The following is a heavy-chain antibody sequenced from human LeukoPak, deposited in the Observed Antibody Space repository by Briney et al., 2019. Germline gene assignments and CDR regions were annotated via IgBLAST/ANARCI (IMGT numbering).Heavy chain of an antibody. CDR1: GGSISSYY. V-gene: IGHV4-59*08. D-gene: IGHD5-18*01. CDR2: IYYSGST. Sequence: SETLSLTCTVSGGSISSYYWSWIRQPPGKGLEWIGYIYYSGSTNYNPSLKSRVTISVDTSKNQFSLKLSSVTAADTAVYYCASHGTAMDPFDYWGQGTLATVSS. J-gene: IGHJ4*02. CDR3: ASHGTAMDPFDY.